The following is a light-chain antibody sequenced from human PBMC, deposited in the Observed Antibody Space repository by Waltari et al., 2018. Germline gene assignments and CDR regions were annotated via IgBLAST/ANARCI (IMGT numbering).Light chain of an antibody. J-gene: IGKJ4*01. V-gene: IGKV3-20*01. CDR3: QQYGNSRT. Sequence: ENVLTQSPGTLSLSPGERATLSCRTSQTVSASYVAWYQQKPGQSPRLLIYAATRRAAGIPDRCRGGGAGTDFALTITRVEPEDSAVYYCQQYGNSRTFGGGTKVEIK. CDR2: AAT. CDR1: QTVSASY.